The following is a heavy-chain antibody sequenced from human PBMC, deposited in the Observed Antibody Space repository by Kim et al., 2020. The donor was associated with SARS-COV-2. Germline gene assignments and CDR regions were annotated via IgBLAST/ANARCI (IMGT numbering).Heavy chain of an antibody. Sequence: SETLSLTCTVSGGSISSGGYYWSWIRQHPGKGLEWIGYIYYSGSTYYNPSLKSRVTISVDTSKNQFSLKLSSVTAADTAVYYCARVRSSSWLSRLFDYWGQGTLVTVSS. V-gene: IGHV4-31*03. CDR2: IYYSGST. CDR1: GGSISSGGYY. CDR3: ARVRSSSWLSRLFDY. D-gene: IGHD6-13*01. J-gene: IGHJ4*02.